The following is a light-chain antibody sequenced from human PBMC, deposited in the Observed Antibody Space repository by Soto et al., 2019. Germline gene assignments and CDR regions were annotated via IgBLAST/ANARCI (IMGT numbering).Light chain of an antibody. J-gene: IGLJ1*01. CDR1: SSDVGSYNL. Sequence: QSALTQPASVSGSPGQSITISCTGTSSDVGSYNLVSWYQQYPGKAPKVMIYEDRRRPSGVSNRFSGSKSGNTASLTISGLQAEDEADYYCCSYAGSNTYVFGTGTKVTVI. V-gene: IGLV2-23*01. CDR3: CSYAGSNTYV. CDR2: EDR.